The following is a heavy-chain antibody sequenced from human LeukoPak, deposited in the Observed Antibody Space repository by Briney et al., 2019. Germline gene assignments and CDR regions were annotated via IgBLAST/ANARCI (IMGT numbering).Heavy chain of an antibody. V-gene: IGHV1-24*01. D-gene: IGHD5-12*01. J-gene: IGHJ4*02. CDR1: GYTLTELS. CDR2: FDPEDGET. Sequence: ASVKVSCKVSGYTLTELSMHWVRQAPGKGLEWMGGFDPEDGETIYAQKFQGRVTMTEDTSTDTAYMELSSLRSEDTAVYYCASGWHSGYELWFDYWGQGTLVTVSS. CDR3: ASGWHSGYELWFDY.